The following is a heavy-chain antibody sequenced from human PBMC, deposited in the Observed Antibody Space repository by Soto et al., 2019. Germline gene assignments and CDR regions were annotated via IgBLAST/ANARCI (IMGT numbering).Heavy chain of an antibody. Sequence: EVQLVESGGGLVQPGGSLRLSCAASGFTFSTYWMHWVRQAPGKGLVWVSRINSDGNITNYADAVKGRFTISRDNAKNTLYLQMTSLRAEDTAVYYGARLRCSGGTCYSEIDYWGQGTLVTVSS. V-gene: IGHV3-74*01. J-gene: IGHJ4*02. CDR2: INSDGNIT. D-gene: IGHD2-15*01. CDR1: GFTFSTYW. CDR3: ARLRCSGGTCYSEIDY.